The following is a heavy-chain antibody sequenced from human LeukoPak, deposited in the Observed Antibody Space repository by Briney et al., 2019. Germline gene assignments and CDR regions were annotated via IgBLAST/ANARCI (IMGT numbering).Heavy chain of an antibody. CDR1: GGSISNYY. D-gene: IGHD1-1*01. Sequence: PSETLSLTCTVSGGSISNYYWSWIRQSPVKGLEWIGFIYYSGSTNYNSSLKSRVTISVDTSKNQFSLKLSSVTAADTAVYYCARARRWNAAVEGWWFDPWGQGTLVTVSS. V-gene: IGHV4-59*01. CDR2: IYYSGST. J-gene: IGHJ5*02. CDR3: ARARRWNAAVEGWWFDP.